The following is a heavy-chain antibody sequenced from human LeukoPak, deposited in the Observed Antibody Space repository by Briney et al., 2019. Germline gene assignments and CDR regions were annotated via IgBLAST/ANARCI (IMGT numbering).Heavy chain of an antibody. V-gene: IGHV4-30-2*01. CDR1: GGSISSGGYS. Sequence: PSQTLSLTCAVSGGSISSGGYSWSWIRQPPGKGLEWTGYIYHSGSTYYNPSLKSRVTISVDRSKNQFSLKLSSVTAADTAVYYCARGGPPGRSRVVIANWFDPWGQGTLVTVSS. J-gene: IGHJ5*02. D-gene: IGHD3-3*01. CDR2: IYHSGST. CDR3: ARGGPPGRSRVVIANWFDP.